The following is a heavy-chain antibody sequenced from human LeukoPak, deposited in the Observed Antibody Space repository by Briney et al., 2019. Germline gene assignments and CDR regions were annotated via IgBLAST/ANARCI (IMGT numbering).Heavy chain of an antibody. Sequence: GRSLRLSCAASGFTFSSYGMSWVRQAPGKGLEWVSAISGSGGSTYYVDSVKGRFTISRDNSKNTLYLQMNSLRAEDTAVYYCAKGVPTTTVRRFDYWGQGTLVTVSS. CDR3: AKGVPTTTVRRFDY. V-gene: IGHV3-23*01. J-gene: IGHJ4*02. D-gene: IGHD4-17*01. CDR1: GFTFSSYG. CDR2: ISGSGGST.